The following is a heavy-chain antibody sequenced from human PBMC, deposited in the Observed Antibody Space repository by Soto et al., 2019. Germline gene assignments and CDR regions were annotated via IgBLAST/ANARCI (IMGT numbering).Heavy chain of an antibody. CDR3: ARDQGSGWYYFDY. Sequence: GGSLRLSCAASGFTFSSYGMHWVRQAPGKGLEWVAVIWYDGSNKYYADSVKGRFTISGDNSKNTLYLQRNSLRAEDTAVYYCARDQGSGWYYFDYWGQGTLVTVSS. J-gene: IGHJ4*02. V-gene: IGHV3-33*01. CDR1: GFTFSSYG. D-gene: IGHD6-19*01. CDR2: IWYDGSNK.